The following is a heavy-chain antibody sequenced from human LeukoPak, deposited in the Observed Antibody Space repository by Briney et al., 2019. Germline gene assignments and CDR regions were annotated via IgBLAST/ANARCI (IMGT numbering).Heavy chain of an antibody. Sequence: PGGSLRLSCAVSGLTFSNAWMNWVRQAPGKGLEWVAHIKSETNGGTADYVAAVEGRFTISRDDSKNTLYLQMNSLKIEDTAVYFCTTNPGSWGDFWGQGSLVTVSS. D-gene: IGHD2-15*01. CDR1: GLTFSNAW. V-gene: IGHV3-15*07. CDR2: IKSETNGGTA. CDR3: TTNPGSWGDF. J-gene: IGHJ4*02.